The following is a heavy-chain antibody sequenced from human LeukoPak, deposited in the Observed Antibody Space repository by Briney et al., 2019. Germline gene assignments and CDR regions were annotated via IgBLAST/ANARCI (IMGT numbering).Heavy chain of an antibody. CDR1: GGSISSSSYY. V-gene: IGHV4-39*07. D-gene: IGHD1-26*01. CDR2: IYYSGST. Sequence: SETLSLTCTVSGGSISSSSYYWGWIRQPPGKGLEWIGSIYYSGSTYYNPSLKSRVTISVDTSKNQFSLKLSSVTAADTAVYYCARGEAGPTTDFDYWGQGTLVTVSS. CDR3: ARGEAGPTTDFDY. J-gene: IGHJ4*02.